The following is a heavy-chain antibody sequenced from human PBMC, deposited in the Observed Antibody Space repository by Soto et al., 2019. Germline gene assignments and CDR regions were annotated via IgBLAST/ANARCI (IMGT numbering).Heavy chain of an antibody. CDR2: IKQDGTEK. CDR1: GFTFSTYW. D-gene: IGHD1-26*01. J-gene: IGHJ6*02. CDR3: TTSPHRDSERVFV. V-gene: IGHV3-7*01. Sequence: GGSVRLAXAASGFTFSTYWMSWVRRTPGKGLEWVANIKQDGTEKYYVDSVRGRLTVSRDNAKSSLYLQMNSLRVEDTAVYYCTTSPHRDSERVFVWGQGTTVTVSS.